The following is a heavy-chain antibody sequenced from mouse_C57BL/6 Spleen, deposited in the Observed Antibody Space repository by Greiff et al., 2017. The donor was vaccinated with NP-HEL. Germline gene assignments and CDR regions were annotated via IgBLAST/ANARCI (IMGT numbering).Heavy chain of an antibody. J-gene: IGHJ2*01. CDR2: IYPGDGDT. V-gene: IGHV1-82*01. CDR1: GYAFSSSW. D-gene: IGHD2-10*01. Sequence: VQLQQSGPELVKPGASVKISCKASGYAFSSSWMNWVKQRPGKGLEWIGRIYPGDGDTNYNGKFKGKATLTADNSSSTAYMQLSSLTSEDSAVYFCAGRHNLLIDYWGQGTTLTVSS. CDR3: AGRHNLLIDY.